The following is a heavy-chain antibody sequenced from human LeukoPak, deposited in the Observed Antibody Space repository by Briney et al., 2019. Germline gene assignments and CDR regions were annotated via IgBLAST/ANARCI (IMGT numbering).Heavy chain of an antibody. J-gene: IGHJ4*02. CDR2: ISYDGSNK. D-gene: IGHD5-24*01. Sequence: GGSLRLSCAASGIIFSKYGMSWVRQAPGKGLEWVASISYDGSNKYYADSVKGRFTISRDNSKNTLYLQMTSLRAVDTAVYYCAKDIDGYIYSWGQGTLVTVSS. V-gene: IGHV3-30*18. CDR3: AKDIDGYIYS. CDR1: GIIFSKYG.